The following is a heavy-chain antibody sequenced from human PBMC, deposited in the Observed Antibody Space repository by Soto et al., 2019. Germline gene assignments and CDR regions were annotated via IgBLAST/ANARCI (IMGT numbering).Heavy chain of an antibody. D-gene: IGHD2-21*02. Sequence: QVQLVQSGAEVKKPGSSVKVSCKASGGTFSSYAISWVRQAPGQGLEWMGGIIPIFGTANYAQKFQGRVTITEDESTSKAYMKLSSLRDEDTAVYYCARDNKEPAYFGCDCWYYFDFWGQGTLVTVSS. CDR3: ARDNKEPAYFGCDCWYYFDF. J-gene: IGHJ4*02. CDR2: IIPIFGTA. CDR1: GGTFSSYA. V-gene: IGHV1-69*01.